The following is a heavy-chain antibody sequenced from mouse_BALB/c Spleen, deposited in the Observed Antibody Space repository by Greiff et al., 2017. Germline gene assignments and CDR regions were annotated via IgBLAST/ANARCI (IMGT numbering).Heavy chain of an antibody. CDR3: ARWNGPYYAMDY. CDR2: IDPANGNT. J-gene: IGHJ4*01. CDR1: GFNIKDTY. V-gene: IGHV14-3*02. Sequence: EVKLMESGAELVKPGASVKLSCTASGFNIKDTYMHWVKQRPEQGLEWIGRIDPANGNTKYDPKFQGKATITADTSSNTAYLQLSSLTSEDTAVYYCARWNGPYYAMDYWGQGTSVTVSS.